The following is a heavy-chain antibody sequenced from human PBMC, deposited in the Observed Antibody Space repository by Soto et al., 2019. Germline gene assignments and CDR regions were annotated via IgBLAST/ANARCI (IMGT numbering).Heavy chain of an antibody. CDR2: ISYDGSNK. J-gene: IGHJ4*02. CDR1: GFTFSSYG. Sequence: PGGSLRLSCAASGFTFSSYGMHWVRQAPGKGLEWVAVISYDGSNKYYADSVKGRFTISRDNSKNTLYLRMNSLRAEDTAVYYCARGLLSDPTYYFDYWGQGTLVTVS. V-gene: IGHV3-30*03. CDR3: ARGLLSDPTYYFDY. D-gene: IGHD3-3*01.